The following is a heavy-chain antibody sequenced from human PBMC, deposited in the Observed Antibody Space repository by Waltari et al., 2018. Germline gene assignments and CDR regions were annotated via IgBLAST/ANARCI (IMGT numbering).Heavy chain of an antibody. J-gene: IGHJ4*02. D-gene: IGHD3-22*01. CDR3: ARHLYSIDYLELAK. CDR2: ISDSGVIT. Sequence: EEHLLECGGGLAQPGGSLRLCCAAPGFSFIRYAVSWVRQAPGKGLEWVSGISDSGVITKYADSVKGRFTVSRDNSKNTVFLHLNSLRAEDTAIYYCARHLYSIDYLELAKWGQGTLVTVSS. V-gene: IGHV3-23*01. CDR1: GFSFIRYA.